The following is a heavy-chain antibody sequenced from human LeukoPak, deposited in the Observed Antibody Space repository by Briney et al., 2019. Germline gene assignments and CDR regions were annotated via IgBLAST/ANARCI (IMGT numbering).Heavy chain of an antibody. CDR3: AREHYNDYMDV. V-gene: IGHV3-21*04. CDR1: GFTFSSYS. Sequence: PGGSLRLSCAASGFTFSSYSMNWVRQAPGKGLEWVSPISSSSSYIYYADSLKGRFTISRDNAKNSLYLQMNSLRAEDTALYYCAREHYNDYMDVWGKGTTVTVSS. J-gene: IGHJ6*03. CDR2: ISSSSSYI.